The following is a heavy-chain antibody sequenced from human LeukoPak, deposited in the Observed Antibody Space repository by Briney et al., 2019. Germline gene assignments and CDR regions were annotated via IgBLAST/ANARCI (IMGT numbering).Heavy chain of an antibody. CDR2: INAGNGNT. CDR1: GYTFTSYA. J-gene: IGHJ6*02. D-gene: IGHD3-10*01. CDR3: ATRAAFVRGVIITDYYGMDV. V-gene: IGHV1-3*01. Sequence: ASVKVSCKASGYTFTSYAMHWVRQAPGQRLEWMGWINAGNGNTKYSQKFQGRVTITRDTSASTAYMELSSLRSEDTAVYYCATRAAFVRGVIITDYYGMDVWAKGPRSPSP.